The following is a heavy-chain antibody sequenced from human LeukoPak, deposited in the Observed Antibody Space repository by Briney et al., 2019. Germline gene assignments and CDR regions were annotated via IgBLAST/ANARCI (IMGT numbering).Heavy chain of an antibody. J-gene: IGHJ5*02. Sequence: SETLSLTCTVSGGSISSYYWSWIRQPPGKGLEWIGYIYYSGSTNYNPSLKSRVTISVDTSKNQFSLKLSSVTAADTAVYYCARVAATPYNWFDPWGQGTLVTVSS. V-gene: IGHV4-59*08. CDR3: ARVAATPYNWFDP. D-gene: IGHD2-15*01. CDR1: GGSISSYY. CDR2: IYYSGST.